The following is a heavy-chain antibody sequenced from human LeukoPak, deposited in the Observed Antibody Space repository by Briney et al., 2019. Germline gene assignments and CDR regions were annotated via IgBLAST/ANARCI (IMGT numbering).Heavy chain of an antibody. J-gene: IGHJ4*02. CDR3: VREGVSSGYLDY. CDR1: GFTLSNYW. Sequence: GGSLRLSCAASGFTLSNYWMHWVRQAPGKGLEWVSVIYSGGSAYNADSVKGRFTISRDNSKNTLYLQMNSLRAEDTAVYYCVREGVSSGYLDYWGQGTLVTVSS. CDR2: IYSGGSA. D-gene: IGHD3-22*01. V-gene: IGHV3-53*01.